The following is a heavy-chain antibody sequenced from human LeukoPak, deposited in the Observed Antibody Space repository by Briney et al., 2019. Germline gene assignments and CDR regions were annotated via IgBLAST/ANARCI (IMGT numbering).Heavy chain of an antibody. J-gene: IGHJ6*02. V-gene: IGHV1-8*01. CDR2: MNPNSGNT. CDR3: ARGDPITIFGVVISYYYGMDV. CDR1: GYTFTSYD. D-gene: IGHD3-3*01. Sequence: EASVKVSCKASGYTFTSYDINWVRQATGQGLEWMGWMNPNSGNTGYAQKFQGRVTMTRNTSISTAYMELSSLRSEDTAVYYCARGDPITIFGVVISYYYGMDVWGQGTTVTVSS.